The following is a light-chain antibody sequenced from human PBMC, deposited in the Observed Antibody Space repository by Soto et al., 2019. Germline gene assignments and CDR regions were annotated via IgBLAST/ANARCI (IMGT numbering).Light chain of an antibody. CDR3: QQRSNWPSIT. J-gene: IGKJ5*01. Sequence: EIVLTPSPDTLHLSPGERATLSCRASQSVSANYLAWYQQPPGQPPRLLIYGASTRATGIPDRFSGSGSGTDFTLTISSLEPEDFAVYYCQQRSNWPSITFGQGTRLEIK. CDR1: QSVSANY. CDR2: GAS. V-gene: IGKV3-11*01.